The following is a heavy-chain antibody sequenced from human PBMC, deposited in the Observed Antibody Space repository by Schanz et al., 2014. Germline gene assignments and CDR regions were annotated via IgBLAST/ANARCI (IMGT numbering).Heavy chain of an antibody. D-gene: IGHD3-10*01. CDR1: GFTVSAYS. Sequence: EVQLVESGGGLVKPGGSLRLSCSGFTVSAYSANWVRQAPGKGLEWVSSISSSGGHIYYADSVKGRFTISRDNSKNTLFLQVNSLRAEDTAVYYCARFGELDYFYYGMDVWGQGALVTVSS. J-gene: IGHJ6*02. V-gene: IGHV3-21*02. CDR3: ARFGELDYFYYGMDV. CDR2: ISSSGGHI.